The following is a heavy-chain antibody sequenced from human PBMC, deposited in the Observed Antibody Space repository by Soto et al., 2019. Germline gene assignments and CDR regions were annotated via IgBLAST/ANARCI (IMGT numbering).Heavy chain of an antibody. CDR3: AREDYYDSSGYYGADY. Sequence: QVQLVQSGAEVKKPGASVKVSCKASGYTFTSYGISWVRQAPGQGLEWMGWISAYNGNTNYAQKLQGRVTMTTDTATSTAYMELRSLRSDDTAVYYCAREDYYDSSGYYGADYWGQGTLVTVSS. D-gene: IGHD3-22*01. V-gene: IGHV1-18*01. CDR1: GYTFTSYG. CDR2: ISAYNGNT. J-gene: IGHJ4*02.